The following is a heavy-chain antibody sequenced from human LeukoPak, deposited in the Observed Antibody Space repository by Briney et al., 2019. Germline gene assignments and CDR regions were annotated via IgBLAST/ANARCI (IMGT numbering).Heavy chain of an antibody. CDR2: IHHGGST. CDR3: ARDSDKTAMVFKSFDY. J-gene: IGHJ4*02. Sequence: SETLSLTCTVSSYYITSGHYWGWIRQPPGKGLEWIANIHHGGSTYYNPSLKSRVTISVDTSKNQFSLKLNSVTAADTAVYYCARDSDKTAMVFKSFDYWGQGTLVTVSS. CDR1: SYYITSGHY. D-gene: IGHD5-18*01. V-gene: IGHV4-38-2*02.